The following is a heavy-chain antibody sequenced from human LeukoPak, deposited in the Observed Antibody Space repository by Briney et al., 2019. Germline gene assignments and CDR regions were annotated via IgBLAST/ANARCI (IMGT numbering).Heavy chain of an antibody. D-gene: IGHD2-2*01. CDR2: INHSGST. J-gene: IGHJ4*02. CDR1: GGSFSGYY. Sequence: SETLSLTCAVYGGSFSGYYWSWIRQPPGKGLEWIGGINHSGSTNYNPSLKSRVTISVDTSKNHFSLKLSSVTAADTAVYYCARPQGIGYCSSTSCYSFDYWGQGTLVTVSS. CDR3: ARPQGIGYCSSTSCYSFDY. V-gene: IGHV4-34*01.